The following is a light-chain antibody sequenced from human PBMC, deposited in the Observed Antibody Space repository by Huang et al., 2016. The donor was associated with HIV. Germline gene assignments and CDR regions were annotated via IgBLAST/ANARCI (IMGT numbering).Light chain of an antibody. CDR1: QTVRNKF. V-gene: IGKV3D-20*01. CDR2: DAS. J-gene: IGKJ2*01. Sequence: EIGLTQSPATLYLSPGERATLSCCATQTVRNKFLAWFQQKPGLAPRLLIYDASVRATGIPDRFSGSGSGTDFTLTINRLEPEDFAVYYCQQYGDSSYSFGQGTKLQIK. CDR3: QQYGDSSYS.